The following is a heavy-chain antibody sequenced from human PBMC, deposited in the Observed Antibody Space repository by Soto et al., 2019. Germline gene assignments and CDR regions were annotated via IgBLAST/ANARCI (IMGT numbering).Heavy chain of an antibody. V-gene: IGHV4-4*07. J-gene: IGHJ5*02. CDR2: IYTSGST. CDR3: ARDRGEQQLVNWFEP. D-gene: IGHD6-13*01. Sequence: SLTCTVSGGSISSYYWSWIRQPAGKGLEWIGRIYTSGSTNYNPSLKSRVTMSVDTSKNQFSLKLSSVTAADTAVYYCARDRGEQQLVNWFEPWGQGTLVTVSS. CDR1: GGSISSYY.